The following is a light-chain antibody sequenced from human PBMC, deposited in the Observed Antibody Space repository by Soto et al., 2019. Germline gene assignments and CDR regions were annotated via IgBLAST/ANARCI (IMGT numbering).Light chain of an antibody. CDR3: QQLNSYPLT. CDR2: TAS. J-gene: IGKJ4*01. Sequence: DIQLTQSPSFLSASVGDRVSIICRASQGITSFLAWYQQIPGKAPKLLIYTASTLQSGVPPRFSGGGSGTEFTLTISSLQPEDFGTYYCQQLNSYPLTFGGGTRVAIK. V-gene: IGKV1-9*01. CDR1: QGITSF.